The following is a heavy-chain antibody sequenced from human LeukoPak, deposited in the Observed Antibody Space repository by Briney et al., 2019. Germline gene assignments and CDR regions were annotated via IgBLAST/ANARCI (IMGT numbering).Heavy chain of an antibody. D-gene: IGHD2-2*01. CDR2: IYPGDSGV. CDR1: GYSFIHYW. CDR3: ARRPSYYFDY. J-gene: IGHJ4*02. V-gene: IGHV5-51*01. Sequence: GESLKISCQASGYSFIHYWIGWVRQMPGKGLEWVAIIYPGDSGVRYSPSFRGQVTISVDTSLSTTYLQWSSLRASDTAMYYCARRPSYYFDYWGQGILVIVSS.